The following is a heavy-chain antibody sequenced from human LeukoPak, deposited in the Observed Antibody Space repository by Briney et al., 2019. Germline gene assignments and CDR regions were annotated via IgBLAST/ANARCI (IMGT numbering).Heavy chain of an antibody. J-gene: IGHJ4*02. V-gene: IGHV3-30*03. Sequence: GRCLRLSCAASGFTFSSYGMHWVRQAPGKGLEWVAVISYDGSNKYYADSVKGRFTISRDNSKNTLYLQMNSLRAEDTAVYYCATSIAVADTFDYWGQGTLVTVSS. CDR2: ISYDGSNK. CDR3: ATSIAVADTFDY. CDR1: GFTFSSYG. D-gene: IGHD6-19*01.